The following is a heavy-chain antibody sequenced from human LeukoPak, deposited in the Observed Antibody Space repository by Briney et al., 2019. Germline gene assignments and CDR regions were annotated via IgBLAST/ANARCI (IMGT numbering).Heavy chain of an antibody. J-gene: IGHJ4*02. CDR2: ISGSGGST. CDR1: GVTFSCYA. CDR3: ANLPGYSSSWYPFDY. V-gene: IGHV3-23*01. D-gene: IGHD6-13*01. Sequence: GGSLRLSCAASGVTFSCYAMSWVRQAPGKGLEWVSAISGSGGSTYYADSVKGRFTISRDNSKNTLYLQMNSLRAEDTAVYYCANLPGYSSSWYPFDYWGQGTLVTVSS.